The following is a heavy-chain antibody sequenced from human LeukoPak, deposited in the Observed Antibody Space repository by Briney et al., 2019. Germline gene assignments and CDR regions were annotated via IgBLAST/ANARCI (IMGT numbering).Heavy chain of an antibody. Sequence: GGSLQISCKGSGYSFTSYWIGWGRQVAGKGLEWMGIIYPGDSDSRYSPSFQGQVTISADKSISTAYLQWSSLKASDTAMYYCATYRNNEGCGTWGQGTLVTVSS. V-gene: IGHV5-51*01. D-gene: IGHD1/OR15-1a*01. CDR3: ATYRNNEGCGT. CDR1: GYSFTSYW. J-gene: IGHJ5*02. CDR2: IYPGDSDS.